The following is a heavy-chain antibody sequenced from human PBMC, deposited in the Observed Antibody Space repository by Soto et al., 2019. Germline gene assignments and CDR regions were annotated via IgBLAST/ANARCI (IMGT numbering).Heavy chain of an antibody. CDR2: IYYSGST. CDR3: AREVLELSGDFYYYGMDV. Sequence: SETLSLTCTVSGGSISSYYWSWIRQPPGKGLEWIGYIYYSGSTNHNPSLKSRVTISVDTSKNQFSLKLSSVTAADTAVYYCAREVLELSGDFYYYGMDVWGQGTTVTVSS. CDR1: GGSISSYY. J-gene: IGHJ6*02. V-gene: IGHV4-59*01. D-gene: IGHD1-1*01.